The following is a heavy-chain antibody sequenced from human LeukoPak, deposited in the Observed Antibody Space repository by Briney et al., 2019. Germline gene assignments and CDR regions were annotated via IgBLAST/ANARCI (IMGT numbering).Heavy chain of an antibody. J-gene: IGHJ4*02. CDR3: ARGPKRYSSSWYLN. Sequence: PSGTLSLTCAVSGASISSSNWWSWVRQPPGKGLEWIGEIYHSGSTNYNPSLKSRVTISVDKPKNQFSLKLSSVTAADTAVYYCARGPKRYSSSWYLNWGQGTLVTVSS. CDR2: IYHSGST. V-gene: IGHV4-4*02. CDR1: GASISSSNW. D-gene: IGHD6-13*01.